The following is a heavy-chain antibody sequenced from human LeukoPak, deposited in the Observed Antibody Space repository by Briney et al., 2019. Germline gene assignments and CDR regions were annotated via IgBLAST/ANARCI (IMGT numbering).Heavy chain of an antibody. Sequence: SETLSLTCIVSGGSISSISSNNYHWGWIRQPPGKGLEWIGSIYYSGSTYYNPSLKSRVTTSVDTSKNQFSLKLGSVTAADTALYYCAREMGVVTAHGIDVWGQGTTVTVSS. J-gene: IGHJ6*02. CDR3: AREMGVVTAHGIDV. D-gene: IGHD4-23*01. CDR1: GGSISSISSNNYH. CDR2: IYYSGST. V-gene: IGHV4-39*02.